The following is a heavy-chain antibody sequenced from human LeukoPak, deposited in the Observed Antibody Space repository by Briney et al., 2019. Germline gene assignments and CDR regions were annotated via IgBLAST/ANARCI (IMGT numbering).Heavy chain of an antibody. Sequence: ASVKVSCKAPGNTFAGHNIHWMRQAPGQGLELMGWINPDRGGTDYARQFQGRVTMTSDTSIRAAYMELSGLVSEVSAVYFCAISIQAAAIPAFDYWGQGTLVTVSS. CDR2: INPDRGGT. J-gene: IGHJ4*02. V-gene: IGHV1-2*02. D-gene: IGHD6-25*01. CDR1: GNTFAGHN. CDR3: AISIQAAAIPAFDY.